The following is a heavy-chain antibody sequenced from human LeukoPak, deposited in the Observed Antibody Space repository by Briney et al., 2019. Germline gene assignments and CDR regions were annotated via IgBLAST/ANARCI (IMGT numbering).Heavy chain of an antibody. J-gene: IGHJ4*02. CDR3: ARESSDVQWDLDY. CDR2: INPSGGST. V-gene: IGHV1-46*01. Sequence: ASVKVSCKASGYTFTSYQMHWVRQAPGQGLEWMGMINPSGGSTRYAQNFQGRVITTRDTTTRTVYMELSSLRSEDTAVYYCARESSDVQWDLDYWGQGTLVTVPS. D-gene: IGHD1-26*01. CDR1: GYTFTSYQ.